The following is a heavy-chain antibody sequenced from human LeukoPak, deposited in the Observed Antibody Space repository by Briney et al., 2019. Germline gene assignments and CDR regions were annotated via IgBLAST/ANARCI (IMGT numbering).Heavy chain of an antibody. CDR2: INHSGST. CDR3: ARGGDYGDEPYNWFDP. Sequence: SETLSLTCAVYGGSFSGYYWSWIRQPPGKGLEWIGEINHSGSTNYNPSLKSRVTISVDTSKNQFSLKLSSVTAADTAVYYCARGGDYGDEPYNWFDPWGQGTLVTVS. V-gene: IGHV4-34*01. J-gene: IGHJ5*02. CDR1: GGSFSGYY. D-gene: IGHD4-17*01.